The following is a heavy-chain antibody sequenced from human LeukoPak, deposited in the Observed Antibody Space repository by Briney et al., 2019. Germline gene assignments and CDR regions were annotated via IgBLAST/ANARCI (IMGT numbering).Heavy chain of an antibody. V-gene: IGHV1-2*02. D-gene: IGHD3-9*01. CDR2: INPNSGGT. Sequence: GASVKVSCKASGYTSTGYYMHWVRQAPGQGLEWMGWINPNSGGTNYAQKFQGRVTMTRDTSISTAYMELSRLRSDDTAVYYCARVLNLAGWFDPWGQGTLVTVSS. J-gene: IGHJ5*02. CDR1: GYTSTGYY. CDR3: ARVLNLAGWFDP.